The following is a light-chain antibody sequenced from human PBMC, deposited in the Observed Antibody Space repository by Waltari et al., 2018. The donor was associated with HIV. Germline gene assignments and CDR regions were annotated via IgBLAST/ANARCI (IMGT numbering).Light chain of an antibody. CDR2: KDT. CDR1: VLAKKY. J-gene: IGLJ3*02. V-gene: IGLV3-27*01. CDR3: YSAADNTWV. Sequence: SYELTQPSSVSVSPGQPASITCSGDVLAKKYARWFQQKTGHAPVLVIYKDTERPSGIPERCSGSSAGTTVTLTIDGAQVEDDADYYCYSAADNTWVFGAGTKLTVL.